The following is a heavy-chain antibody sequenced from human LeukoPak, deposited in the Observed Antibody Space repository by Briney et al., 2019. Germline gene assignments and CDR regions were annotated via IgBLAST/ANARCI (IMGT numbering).Heavy chain of an antibody. CDR3: ARSTNWKFDY. Sequence: PSETLSLTCTVSGGSISSGSYFWNWIRQPAGKGLEWIGRIYTSGSTNYNPSLKSRVTISVDTSKNQFSLKLSSVTAADTAFYYCARSTNWKFDYWGQGTLVTVSS. J-gene: IGHJ4*02. V-gene: IGHV4-61*02. D-gene: IGHD1-20*01. CDR1: GGSISSGSYF. CDR2: IYTSGST.